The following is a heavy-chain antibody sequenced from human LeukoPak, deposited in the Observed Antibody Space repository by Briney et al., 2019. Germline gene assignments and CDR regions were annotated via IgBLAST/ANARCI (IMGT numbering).Heavy chain of an antibody. CDR2: IYSSGST. CDR3: ARFAYCGGHCWYYFDY. V-gene: IGHV4-59*01. J-gene: IGHJ4*02. D-gene: IGHD2-21*02. CDR1: GGSISSYY. Sequence: SETLSLTCAVSGGSISSYYWSWIRQPPGKGLEWIGYIYSSGSTNYNPSLKSRVTISVDTSKNQFSLKLSSVTAADTAVYYCARFAYCGGHCWYYFDYWGQGSLVTVSS.